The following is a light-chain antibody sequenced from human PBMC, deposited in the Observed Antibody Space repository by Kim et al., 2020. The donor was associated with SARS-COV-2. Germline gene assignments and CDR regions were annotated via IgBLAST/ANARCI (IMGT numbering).Light chain of an antibody. CDR2: GAS. J-gene: IGKJ4*01. CDR3: QQYDNWPPVT. CDR1: QGVSNN. Sequence: SPGERVTLSCRASQGVSNNLAWYQQKPGQAPRLLIYGASTRATGIPARFSGSGSGTEFTLDISSLQSEDFAVYYCQQYDNWPPVTFGGGTKVDIK. V-gene: IGKV3-15*01.